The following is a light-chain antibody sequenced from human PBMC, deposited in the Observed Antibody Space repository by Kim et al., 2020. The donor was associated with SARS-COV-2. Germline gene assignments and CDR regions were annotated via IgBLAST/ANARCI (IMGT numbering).Light chain of an antibody. CDR2: DDA. CDR3: RTYYGSQSDWV. Sequence: KLTTSCCVGSSNNVAGYNVLWYQQLPRTAATKLVYDDANRPSGVPDGLSGGKSASTAALPIIGVQEDEEADYYCRTYYGSQSDWVFGGGTQVTVL. J-gene: IGLJ3*02. CDR1: SSNNVAGYN. V-gene: IGLV1-40*01.